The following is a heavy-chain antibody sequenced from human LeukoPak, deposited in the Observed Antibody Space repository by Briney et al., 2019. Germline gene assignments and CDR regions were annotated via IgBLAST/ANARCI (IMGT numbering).Heavy chain of an antibody. J-gene: IGHJ4*02. D-gene: IGHD4-23*01. Sequence: GGSLRLSCAASGFTFSDYYMSWVRQAPGKGLEWVSAISGSGGSTYYADSVKGRFTISRDNSKNTLYLQMNSLRAEDTAVYYCAKGMTTVVNSAGYFDYWGQGTLVTVSS. CDR2: ISGSGGST. V-gene: IGHV3-23*01. CDR1: GFTFSDYY. CDR3: AKGMTTVVNSAGYFDY.